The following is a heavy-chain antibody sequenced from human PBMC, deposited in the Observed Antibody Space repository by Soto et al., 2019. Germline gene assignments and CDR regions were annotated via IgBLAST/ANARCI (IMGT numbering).Heavy chain of an antibody. CDR2: ISAYNGNT. CDR1: GYTFTSYG. J-gene: IGHJ3*02. D-gene: IGHD2-8*01. Sequence: QVQLVQSGAEVKKPGASVKVSCKASGYTFTSYGISWVRQAPGQGLKWMGWISAYNGNTNYAQKLQGRVTMTTDTSTSTAYMELRSLRSDDTAVYYCARGGDIVLMVYASPDAFDIWGQGTMVTVSS. V-gene: IGHV1-18*04. CDR3: ARGGDIVLMVYASPDAFDI.